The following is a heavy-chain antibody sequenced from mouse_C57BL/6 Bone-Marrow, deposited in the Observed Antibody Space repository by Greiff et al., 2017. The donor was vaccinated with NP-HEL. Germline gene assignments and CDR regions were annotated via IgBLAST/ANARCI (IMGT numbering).Heavy chain of an antibody. V-gene: IGHV5-4*01. CDR3: ARDREGYDPFAY. J-gene: IGHJ3*01. CDR1: GFTFSSYA. CDR2: ISDGGSYT. Sequence: EVQLVESGGGLVKPGGSLKLSCAASGFTFSSYAMSWVRQTPEKRLEWVATISDGGSYTYYPDNVKGRFTISRDNAKNNLYLQMSHLKSEDTAMYYCARDREGYDPFAYWGQGTLVTVSA. D-gene: IGHD2-2*01.